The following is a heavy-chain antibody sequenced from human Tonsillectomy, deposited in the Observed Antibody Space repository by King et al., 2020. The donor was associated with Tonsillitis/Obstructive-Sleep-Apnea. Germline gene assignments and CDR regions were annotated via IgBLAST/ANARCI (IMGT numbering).Heavy chain of an antibody. CDR2: IIPIFGTA. CDR3: ASQVAVAGTNYYGMDG. V-gene: IGHV1-69*01. CDR1: GGTFSSYA. Sequence: QLVQSGAEVKKPGSSVKVSCKASGGTFSSYAISWVRQAPGQGLEWMGGIIPIFGTANYAQKFQGRVTITADESTSTAYMELSSLRSEDTAVYYCASQVAVAGTNYYGMDGWGQGTTVTVSS. J-gene: IGHJ6*01. D-gene: IGHD6-19*01.